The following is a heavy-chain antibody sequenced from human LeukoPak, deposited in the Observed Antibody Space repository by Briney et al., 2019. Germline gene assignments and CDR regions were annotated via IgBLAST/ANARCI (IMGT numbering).Heavy chain of an antibody. V-gene: IGHV3-11*01. D-gene: IGHD2-2*01. J-gene: IGHJ6*02. CDR2: ISSSGSTI. CDR1: GFTFSDYY. Sequence: GGSLRLSCAASGFTFSDYYTSWIRQAPGKGLEWVSYISSSGSTIYYADSVKGRFTISRDNAKNSLYLQMNSLRAEDTAVYYCARDLVVPAFVYYYGMDVWGQGTTVTVSS. CDR3: ARDLVVPAFVYYYGMDV.